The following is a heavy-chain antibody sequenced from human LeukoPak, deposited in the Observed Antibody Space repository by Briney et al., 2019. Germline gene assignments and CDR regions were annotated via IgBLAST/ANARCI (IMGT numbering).Heavy chain of an antibody. Sequence: PSETLSLTCTVSGGSISSYYWSWIRQPAGKGLEWIGRIYISGSTNYNPSLRGRVTMSVDTSKNQFSLKLSSVTAADTAVYYCARDQTTGRPFDYWGQGTLVTVSS. V-gene: IGHV4-4*07. CDR3: ARDQTTGRPFDY. CDR1: GGSISSYY. CDR2: IYISGST. D-gene: IGHD4-17*01. J-gene: IGHJ4*02.